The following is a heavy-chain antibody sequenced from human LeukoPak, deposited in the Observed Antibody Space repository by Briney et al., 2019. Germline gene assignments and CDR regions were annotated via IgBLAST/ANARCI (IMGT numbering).Heavy chain of an antibody. J-gene: IGHJ6*03. D-gene: IGHD3-10*01. Sequence: PSGTLSLTCTVSGGSISSYYWSWIRQPPGKGLEWIGYIYYSGSTNYNPSLKSRVTISVDTSKNQFSLKLSSVTAADTAVYYCTRDPGYMDVWGKGTTVTVSS. V-gene: IGHV4-59*01. CDR1: GGSISSYY. CDR3: TRDPGYMDV. CDR2: IYYSGST.